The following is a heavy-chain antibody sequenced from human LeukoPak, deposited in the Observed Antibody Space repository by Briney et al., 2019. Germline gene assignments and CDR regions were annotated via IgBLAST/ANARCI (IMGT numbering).Heavy chain of an antibody. D-gene: IGHD2-21*02. Sequence: GGSLRLSCAASGFTFSTYVMGWVRQAPGKGLEWVSGIKGSGGDPFYADSVKGRFTISRDNSKNTLFLQLNSLRAEDSAVYYCARGGHDFNPFYWWGQGTLVTVSS. J-gene: IGHJ4*02. CDR3: ARGGHDFNPFYW. V-gene: IGHV3-23*01. CDR2: IKGSGGDP. CDR1: GFTFSTYV.